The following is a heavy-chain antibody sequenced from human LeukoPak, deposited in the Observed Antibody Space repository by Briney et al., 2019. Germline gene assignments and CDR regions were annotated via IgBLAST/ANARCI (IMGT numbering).Heavy chain of an antibody. D-gene: IGHD6-19*01. Sequence: GGSLRLSCAASGFTFSSYAMSWVRQAPGKGLEWVSAISGSGGSTYYADSVKGRFTISRDNSKNTLYLQINNLRTEDTAVYYCAKGLLAVAVGWYFDLWGRGTLVTVSS. CDR3: AKGLLAVAVGWYFDL. J-gene: IGHJ2*01. V-gene: IGHV3-23*01. CDR1: GFTFSSYA. CDR2: ISGSGGST.